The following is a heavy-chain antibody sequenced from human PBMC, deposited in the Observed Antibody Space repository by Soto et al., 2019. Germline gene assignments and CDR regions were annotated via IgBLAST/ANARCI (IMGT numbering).Heavy chain of an antibody. D-gene: IGHD3-22*01. V-gene: IGHV3-30*18. Sequence: GGSLRVSXAASGFTFSSDGMHWVRQAPGKGLEWVAVISYDGSNKYYADSVKGRFTISRDNSKNTLYLQMNSLRAEDTAVYYCAKIIGDSSGYSDYWGQGTLVTVSS. CDR2: ISYDGSNK. CDR1: GFTFSSDG. J-gene: IGHJ4*02. CDR3: AKIIGDSSGYSDY.